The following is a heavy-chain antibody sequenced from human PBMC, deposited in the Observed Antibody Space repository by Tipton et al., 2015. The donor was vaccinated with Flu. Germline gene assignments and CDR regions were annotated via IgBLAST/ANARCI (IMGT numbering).Heavy chain of an antibody. CDR1: GFTFSSCW. CDR3: ASGGITIFGVDDAFDI. D-gene: IGHD3-3*01. CDR2: INSDGSST. V-gene: IGHV3-74*01. J-gene: IGHJ3*02. Sequence: SLRLSCAASGFTFSSCWMHWVRQAPGRGLVWVSRINSDGSSTSYADSVKGRFTISRDNAKNTLYLQMNSLRAEDTAVYYCASGGITIFGVDDAFDIWGQGTMVTVSS.